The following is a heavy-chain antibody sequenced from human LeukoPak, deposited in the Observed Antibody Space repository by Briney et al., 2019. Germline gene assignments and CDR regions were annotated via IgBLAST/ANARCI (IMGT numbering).Heavy chain of an antibody. CDR1: GFTFSSYG. J-gene: IGHJ5*02. CDR2: IRYDGSNK. V-gene: IGHV3-30*02. D-gene: IGHD3-3*01. Sequence: PGGSLRLSCAASGFTFSSYGMHWVRQAPGKGLEWVAFIRYDGSNKYYADSVKGRFTISRDNSKNTLCLQMNSLRAEDTAVCYCAKDRVTYYDFLREMDWFDPWGQGTLVTVSS. CDR3: AKDRVTYYDFLREMDWFDP.